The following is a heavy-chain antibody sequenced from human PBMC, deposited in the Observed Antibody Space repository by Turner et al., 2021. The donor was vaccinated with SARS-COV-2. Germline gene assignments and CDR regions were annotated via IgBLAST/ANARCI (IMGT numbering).Heavy chain of an antibody. D-gene: IGHD4-17*01. CDR2: ISSISSYI. CDR1: GFTFSTYS. J-gene: IGHJ4*02. Sequence: EVQLVESGGGLVKPGGSLRLSGAASGFTFSTYSMNWVRQGPGKVRGWVSSISSISSYIYYADSVKGRFTISRDNAKNSLYLQMNSLRAEDTAVYYCARDEGAGDDYGDDGLGDCSDYWGQGTLVTVSS. V-gene: IGHV3-21*01. CDR3: ARDEGAGDDYGDDGLGDCSDY.